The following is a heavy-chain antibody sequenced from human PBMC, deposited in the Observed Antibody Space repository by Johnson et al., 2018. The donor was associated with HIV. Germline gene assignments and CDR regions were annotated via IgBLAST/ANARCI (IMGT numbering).Heavy chain of an antibody. Sequence: EQLVESGGGLVQPGGSLKLSCAASGFTFSGSAMHWVRQASGKGLEWVGRIRSKANSYATAYAASVKGRFTISRDDSKNTAYLQMNSLRAEDTAVYYCARGSRYTYDNDDVHLLHAFDIWGQGTMVTVSS. CDR2: IRSKANSYAT. V-gene: IGHV3-73*02. CDR1: GFTFSGSA. CDR3: ARGSRYTYDNDDVHLLHAFDI. D-gene: IGHD3-16*01. J-gene: IGHJ3*02.